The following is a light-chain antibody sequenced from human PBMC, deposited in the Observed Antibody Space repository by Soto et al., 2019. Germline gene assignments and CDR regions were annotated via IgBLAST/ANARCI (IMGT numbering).Light chain of an antibody. CDR1: QSLLHSNGYNY. CDR3: MQTLQSWT. Sequence: DIVMTQSPLSLPVTPGEPASISCRASQSLLHSNGYNYLDWYLQKPGQSPQLLIYLGSNRASGVPDRFSGSGEGTDFTLEISRVEAEDVGVYYCMQTLQSWTFGQGTKVEIK. V-gene: IGKV2-28*01. CDR2: LGS. J-gene: IGKJ1*01.